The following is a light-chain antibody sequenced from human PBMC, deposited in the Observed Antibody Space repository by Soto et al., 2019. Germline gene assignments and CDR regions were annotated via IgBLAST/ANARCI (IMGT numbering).Light chain of an antibody. CDR1: QTVNTW. Sequence: DIQMTQSPSTLSASVGDRVTITCRASQTVNTWLAWYQQKPGKAPKVLILDASSLKTGVPARFSGSRSGTEFTLTISNLQPDDFGTYYLVQYDSYSSGAFGQGTKVE. CDR2: DAS. V-gene: IGKV1-5*01. J-gene: IGKJ1*01. CDR3: VQYDSYSSGA.